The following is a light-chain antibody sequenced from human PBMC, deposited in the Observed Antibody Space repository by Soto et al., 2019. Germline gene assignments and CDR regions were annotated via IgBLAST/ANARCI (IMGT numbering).Light chain of an antibody. J-gene: IGLJ2*01. V-gene: IGLV2-11*01. Sequence: QSALTQPRSVSGSPGQSVTISCTGTSSDVGGSDYVSWYLLHPGKAPKLMIYDVSERPSGVPDRFSGSKSGTSASLAITGLRSDDEADYYCATWDDDLYTPIIGGGTKLTVL. CDR3: ATWDDDLYTPI. CDR1: SSDVGGSDY. CDR2: DVS.